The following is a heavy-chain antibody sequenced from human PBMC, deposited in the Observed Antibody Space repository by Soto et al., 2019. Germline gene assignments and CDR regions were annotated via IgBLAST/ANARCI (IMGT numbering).Heavy chain of an antibody. D-gene: IGHD3-3*01. CDR1: GGTISNYA. J-gene: IGHJ5*02. Sequence: QVQLVQSGAEVKKPGSSVKVSCKTSGGTISNYAISWVRQAPGQGLEWMGGIIPLFGTTTYAQKFQGRVASTADESTRTAYMELSSLRSEDTAVYYCARGGFWSGYYSWFDPWGQGTLVTVSS. V-gene: IGHV1-69*12. CDR3: ARGGFWSGYYSWFDP. CDR2: IIPLFGTT.